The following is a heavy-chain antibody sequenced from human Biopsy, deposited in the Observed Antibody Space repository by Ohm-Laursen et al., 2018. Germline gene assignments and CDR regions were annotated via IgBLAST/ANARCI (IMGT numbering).Heavy chain of an antibody. D-gene: IGHD4-17*01. V-gene: IGHV3-66*01. CDR3: VRGLADGVHPN. CDR1: GFTINSNY. CDR2: IYTGDIT. Sequence: SLRLSCAASGFTINSNYMNWARQAPGKGLEWVSVIYTGDITSYADSVKGRFTISRDISKNALYLHMNSLRAEDRGVYYCVRGLADGVHPNWGQGTLVAVSS. J-gene: IGHJ4*02.